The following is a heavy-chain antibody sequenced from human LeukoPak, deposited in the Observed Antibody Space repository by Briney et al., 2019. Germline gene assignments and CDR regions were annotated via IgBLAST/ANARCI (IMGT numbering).Heavy chain of an antibody. CDR3: TRDSGLTTVTTYWDY. CDR2: INEDGSEK. CDR1: GFTFSTYW. D-gene: IGHD4-17*01. Sequence: GGSLRLSCAASGFTFSTYWMSWVRQAPGKGLEWVANINEDGSEKYYVDSVKGRFTISRDNAKNSLYLQMNSLRAEDTAVYYCTRDSGLTTVTTYWDYWGQRTLVTVSS. V-gene: IGHV3-7*05. J-gene: IGHJ4*02.